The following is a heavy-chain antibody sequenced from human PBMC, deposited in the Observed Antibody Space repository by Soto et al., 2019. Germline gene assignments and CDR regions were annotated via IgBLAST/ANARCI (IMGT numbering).Heavy chain of an antibody. Sequence: PSETLSLTCTVSGGSVSSSSYYWSWIRQPPGKGLEWIGYIYYSGSANYNPSLKSRVTISVDTSKNQFSLQLSSVTAVDTAEYICARIGLSHPYFDSWGQGTLVTVSS. D-gene: IGHD2-2*03. CDR1: GGSVSSSSYY. V-gene: IGHV4-61*01. CDR2: IYYSGSA. J-gene: IGHJ4*02. CDR3: ARIGLSHPYFDS.